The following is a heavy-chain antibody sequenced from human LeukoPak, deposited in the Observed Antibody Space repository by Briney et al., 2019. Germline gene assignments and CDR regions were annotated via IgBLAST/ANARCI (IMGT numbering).Heavy chain of an antibody. CDR2: IYYSGST. J-gene: IGHJ4*02. V-gene: IGHV4-30-4*01. CDR1: GGSISSGDYY. Sequence: SSESLSLTCTVSGGSISSGDYYWSWIRQPPGKGLEWIGYIYYSGSTYYNPSLKSRVTISVDTSKNQFSLKLSSVTAADTAVYYCARVYYDILTGYFFDYWGQGTLVTVSS. D-gene: IGHD3-9*01. CDR3: ARVYYDILTGYFFDY.